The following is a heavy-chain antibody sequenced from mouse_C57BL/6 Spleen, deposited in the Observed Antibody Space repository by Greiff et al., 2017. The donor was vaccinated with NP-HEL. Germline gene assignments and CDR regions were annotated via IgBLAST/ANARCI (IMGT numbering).Heavy chain of an antibody. CDR3: APYDYDGAWFAY. Sequence: EVQVVESGPVLVKPGASVKMSCKASGYTFTDYYMNWVKQSHGKSLEWIGVINPYNGGTSYNQKFKGKATLTVDKSSSTAYMELNSLTSEDSAVYYCAPYDYDGAWFAYWGQGTLVTVSA. J-gene: IGHJ3*01. D-gene: IGHD2-4*01. CDR2: INPYNGGT. CDR1: GYTFTDYY. V-gene: IGHV1-19*01.